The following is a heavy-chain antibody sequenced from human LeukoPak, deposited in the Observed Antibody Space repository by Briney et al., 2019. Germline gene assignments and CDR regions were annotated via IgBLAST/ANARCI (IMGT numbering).Heavy chain of an antibody. D-gene: IGHD2-2*01. J-gene: IGHJ4*02. Sequence: GGSLRLSCAASGFTFSDYYMSWIRQAPGKGLEWVSYISSSGSTIYYADSVKGRFTISRDNSKNTLYLQMNSLRAEDTAVYYCARGGGVVVPAAPAGYWGQGTLVTVSS. CDR1: GFTFSDYY. V-gene: IGHV3-11*04. CDR2: ISSSGSTI. CDR3: ARGGGVVVPAAPAGY.